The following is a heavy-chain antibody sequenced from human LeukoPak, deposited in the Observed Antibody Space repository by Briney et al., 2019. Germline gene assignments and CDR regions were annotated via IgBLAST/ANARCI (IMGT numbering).Heavy chain of an antibody. CDR2: INHSGST. D-gene: IGHD3-10*01. CDR1: GGSFSGYY. CDR3: ARSRSGSYTLYYYYYYMDV. Sequence: SETLSLTCAVYGGSFSGYYWSWIRQPPGKGLEWIGEINHSGSTNYNPSLKSRVTISVDTSKNQFSLKLSSVTAADTAVYYCARSRSGSYTLYYYYYYMDVWGKGTTVTVSS. J-gene: IGHJ6*03. V-gene: IGHV4-34*01.